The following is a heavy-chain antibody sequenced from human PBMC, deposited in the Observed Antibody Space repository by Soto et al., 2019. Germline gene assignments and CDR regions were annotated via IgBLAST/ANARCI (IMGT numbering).Heavy chain of an antibody. CDR3: AREDYDSTQYFDY. J-gene: IGHJ4*02. Sequence: PSETLSLTCTVSGGSVSSGSYYWSWIRQPPGKGLEWIGYFYYTGSINYNTSLKSRVTISIDASKNQFSLKLTSVTAADSSVYYCAREDYDSTQYFDYWGQGTLVTAPQ. CDR1: GGSVSSGSYY. CDR2: FYYTGSI. D-gene: IGHD3-22*01. V-gene: IGHV4-61*01.